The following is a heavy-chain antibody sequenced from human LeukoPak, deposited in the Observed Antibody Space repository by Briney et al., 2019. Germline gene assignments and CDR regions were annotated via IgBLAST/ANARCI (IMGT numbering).Heavy chain of an antibody. CDR2: ISGSGGST. CDR1: GFTFSNFY. CDR3: AKDHYGGSGSLFDY. V-gene: IGHV3-23*01. D-gene: IGHD3-10*01. J-gene: IGHJ4*02. Sequence: GGSLRLSCAASGFTFSNFYMHWVRQAPGKGLEWVSAISGSGGSTYYADSVKGRFTISRDNSKNTLYLQMNSLRAEDTAVYYCAKDHYGGSGSLFDYWGQGTLVTVSS.